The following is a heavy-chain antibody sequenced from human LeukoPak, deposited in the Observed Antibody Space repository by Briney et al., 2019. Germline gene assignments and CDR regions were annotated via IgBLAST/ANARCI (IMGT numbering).Heavy chain of an antibody. J-gene: IGHJ3*02. V-gene: IGHV1-8*01. CDR2: MNTNSGNT. D-gene: IGHD2-15*01. Sequence: GASVSVSSTASGYTFTIYDINWGRQAPGQGLERMGWMNTNSGNTAYAQKFQGRVTMTRNTSISTAYMELSSLRSEDTAVYYCAREAARSSFDIWGQGTMVTVSS. CDR3: AREAARSSFDI. CDR1: GYTFTIYD.